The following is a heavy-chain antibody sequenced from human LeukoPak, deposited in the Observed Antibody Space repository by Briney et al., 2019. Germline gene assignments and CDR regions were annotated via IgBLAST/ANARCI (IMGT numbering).Heavy chain of an antibody. Sequence: SVKVSCKASGGTFSSYAISWVRQAPGQGLEWMGRIIPIFGTANYAQKFQGRVTVTTDESTTTAYMELSRLRSEDTAVYYCARDSPSDYGDRNYFDYWGQGTLVTVSS. CDR1: GGTFSSYA. CDR3: ARDSPSDYGDRNYFDY. V-gene: IGHV1-69*05. CDR2: IIPIFGTA. J-gene: IGHJ4*02. D-gene: IGHD4-17*01.